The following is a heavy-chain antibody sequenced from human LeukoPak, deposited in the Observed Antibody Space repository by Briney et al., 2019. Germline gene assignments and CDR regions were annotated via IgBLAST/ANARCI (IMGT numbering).Heavy chain of an antibody. CDR2: FSGSGGST. D-gene: IGHD2/OR15-2a*01. CDR1: GFTFSSYA. CDR3: ARSGLSRFGF. V-gene: IGHV3-23*01. Sequence: GGSLRLSCAASGFTFSSYAMSWVRQAPGKGLEWVSAFSGSGGSTYYANSVKGRFTISRDNSKNTLYLQMNSLRAEDTAVYYCARSGLSRFGFWGQGTLVTVSS. J-gene: IGHJ4*02.